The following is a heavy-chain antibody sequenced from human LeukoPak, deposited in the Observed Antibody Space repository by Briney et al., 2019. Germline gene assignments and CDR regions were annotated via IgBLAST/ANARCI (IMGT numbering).Heavy chain of an antibody. D-gene: IGHD5-18*01. CDR3: ASSTAMVKNWFDP. CDR1: GGSISSYY. Sequence: SETLSLTCTVSGGSISSYYWSWIRQPPGKGLEWIGYIYYSGSTNYNPSLKSRVTISVDTSKNQFSLKLSSVTAADTAVYYCASSTAMVKNWFDPWGQGTLVTVSS. J-gene: IGHJ5*02. V-gene: IGHV4-59*01. CDR2: IYYSGST.